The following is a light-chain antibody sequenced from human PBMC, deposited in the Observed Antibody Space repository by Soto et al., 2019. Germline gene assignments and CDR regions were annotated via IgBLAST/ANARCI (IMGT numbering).Light chain of an antibody. V-gene: IGLV1-47*01. J-gene: IGLJ3*02. CDR3: VTWDDNLSGVV. CDR2: RSH. CDR1: NSNIGYNS. Sequence: QSVLTQPPSVSGTPGQRVTISCSGSNSNIGYNSVYWYQQLPGTAPKLLIYRSHERPSGVPDRFSGSKSGTSASLAISGLRSEDEADYSCVTWDDNLSGVVFGGGTKLTVL.